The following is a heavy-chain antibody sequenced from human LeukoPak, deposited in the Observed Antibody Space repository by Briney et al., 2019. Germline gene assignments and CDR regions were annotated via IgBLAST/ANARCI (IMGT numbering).Heavy chain of an antibody. CDR3: ARGQGYYSSTSCYTSFDP. J-gene: IGHJ5*02. CDR1: GGSFSGYY. Sequence: SETLSLTCAVYGGSFSGYYWSWIRQPPGKGLEWIGEINHSGSTNYNPSLKSRVTISVDTSKNQFSLKLSSVTAADTAVYYCARGQGYYSSTSCYTSFDPWGQGTLVTVSS. D-gene: IGHD2-2*02. V-gene: IGHV4-34*01. CDR2: INHSGST.